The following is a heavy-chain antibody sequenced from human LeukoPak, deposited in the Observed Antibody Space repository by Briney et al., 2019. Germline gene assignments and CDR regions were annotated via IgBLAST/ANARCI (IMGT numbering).Heavy chain of an antibody. CDR3: AREARSGYEGFWSDP. Sequence: SETLSPTCTVSGGSMNQYYWSWIRQPAGRGLEWIGRIYSSGNTFYKASLKSRVTMSVDTSNNQFFLKLTSVTAADTAVYYCAREARSGYEGFWSDPWGQGTLVTVSS. J-gene: IGHJ5*02. D-gene: IGHD5-12*01. CDR2: IYSSGNT. CDR1: GGSMNQYY. V-gene: IGHV4-4*07.